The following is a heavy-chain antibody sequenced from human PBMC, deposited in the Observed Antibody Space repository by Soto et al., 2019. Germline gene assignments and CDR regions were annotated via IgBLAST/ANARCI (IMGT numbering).Heavy chain of an antibody. D-gene: IGHD3-10*02. CDR1: GYTFTSYG. V-gene: IGHV1-18*04. CDR2: ISAYNGNT. CDR3: AGAWGGYVGGGY. Sequence: QVQLVQSGAEVKKPGASVKVSCKASGYTFTSYGISWVRQAPGQGLEWMGWISAYNGNTNYAQKHQGRVTMTTDTSTSTAYMELRRMRTADSVVYYWAGAWGGYVGGGYWGQGTLVTVSS. J-gene: IGHJ4*02.